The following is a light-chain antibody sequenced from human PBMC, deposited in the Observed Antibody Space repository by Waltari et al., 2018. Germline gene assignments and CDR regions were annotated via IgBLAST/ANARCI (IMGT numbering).Light chain of an antibody. Sequence: IQMTQSPSSLSASVGDRLNITCRASQSISSYLNWYQQKPGKAPKLLIYAASSLQSGVPSRFSGSGSGTDFTLTISSLQPEDFATYYCQQSYSTPWTFGQGTKVEIK. V-gene: IGKV1-39*01. CDR1: QSISSY. CDR2: AAS. J-gene: IGKJ1*01. CDR3: QQSYSTPWT.